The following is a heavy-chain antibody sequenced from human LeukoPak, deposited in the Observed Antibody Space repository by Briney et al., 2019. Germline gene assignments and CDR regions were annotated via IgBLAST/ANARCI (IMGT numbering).Heavy chain of an antibody. V-gene: IGHV3-21*01. CDR2: ISSTSSYI. Sequence: GGSLRLSCAASGFTFSSFAMSWVAQAPGKGLEWVSSISSTSSYIYYADSVKGRFTISRDNAKNSLYLQMNSLRAEDTAVYYCASNDDILTDYWGQGTLVTVSS. J-gene: IGHJ4*02. D-gene: IGHD3-9*01. CDR3: ASNDDILTDY. CDR1: GFTFSSFA.